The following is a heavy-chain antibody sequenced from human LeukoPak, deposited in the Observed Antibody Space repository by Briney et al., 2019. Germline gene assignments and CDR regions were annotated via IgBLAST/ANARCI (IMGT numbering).Heavy chain of an antibody. V-gene: IGHV4-59*08. Sequence: SETLSLTCTVSGGSTNSYYWSWIRQPPGKGLEWIGYIHYSGSTNYNPSLKSRVTISVDTSKNQFSLKVTSVSAADTAVYYCAATTRVAATGTVLGFWGQGTLVTVSS. CDR2: IHYSGST. CDR1: GGSTNSYY. CDR3: AATTRVAATGTVLGF. D-gene: IGHD6-13*01. J-gene: IGHJ4*02.